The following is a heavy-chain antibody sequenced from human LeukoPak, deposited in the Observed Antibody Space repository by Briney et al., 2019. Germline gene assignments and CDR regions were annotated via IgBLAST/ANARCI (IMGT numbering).Heavy chain of an antibody. CDR3: ARDPWYYYDSSGKYYFDY. D-gene: IGHD3-22*01. CDR1: GGTFSSYA. CDR2: NIPILGIA. Sequence: GASVTVSCKASGGTFSSYAISWVRQAPGQGLEWMGRNIPILGIANYAQKFQGRVTITADRSTSTAYMELSSLRSEDTAVYYCARDPWYYYDSSGKYYFDYWGQGTLVTVSS. V-gene: IGHV1-69*04. J-gene: IGHJ4*02.